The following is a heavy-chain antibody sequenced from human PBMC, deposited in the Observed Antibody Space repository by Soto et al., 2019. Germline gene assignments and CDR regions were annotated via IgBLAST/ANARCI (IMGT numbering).Heavy chain of an antibody. Sequence: PGGSLRLSCTASGFTFGDYAMSWFRQAPGKGLEWVGFIRSKVYGGTTEYAASVKGRFTISRDDSKSIAYLQMNSLKTEDTAVYYCTRDAVNSSGWYGMDVWGQGTTVTVSS. CDR2: IRSKVYGGTT. J-gene: IGHJ6*02. V-gene: IGHV3-49*03. CDR1: GFTFGDYA. D-gene: IGHD6-19*01. CDR3: TRDAVNSSGWYGMDV.